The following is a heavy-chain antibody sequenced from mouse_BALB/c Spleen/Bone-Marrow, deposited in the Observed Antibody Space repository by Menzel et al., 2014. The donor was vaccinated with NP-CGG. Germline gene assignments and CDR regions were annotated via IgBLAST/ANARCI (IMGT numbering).Heavy chain of an antibody. J-gene: IGHJ3*01. CDR1: GDSITSGY. Sequence: VQLKESGPSLVKPSQPLSLTCSVTGDSITSGYWNWIRKFPGNKLEYMGYISYSGSTYYNPSLKSRISITRDTSKNXYYLQLNSVTTEDTATYYCASPLITTVVAPFAYWGQGTLVTVSA. V-gene: IGHV3-8*02. D-gene: IGHD1-1*01. CDR2: ISYSGST. CDR3: ASPLITTVVAPFAY.